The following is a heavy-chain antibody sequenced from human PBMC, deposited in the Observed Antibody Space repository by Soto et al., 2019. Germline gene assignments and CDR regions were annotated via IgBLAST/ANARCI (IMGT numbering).Heavy chain of an antibody. CDR3: ARLGDGYPGY. J-gene: IGHJ4*02. Sequence: GESLKISCKASGYTFTRQWIGWVRQMSGKGLEWMGIIFPGDSDTRYSPSFQGQVTISADKSISTAYLQWSSLKAPDTAMYYCARLGDGYPGYWGQGTLVTVSS. CDR2: IFPGDSDT. CDR1: GYTFTRQW. V-gene: IGHV5-51*01. D-gene: IGHD5-12*01.